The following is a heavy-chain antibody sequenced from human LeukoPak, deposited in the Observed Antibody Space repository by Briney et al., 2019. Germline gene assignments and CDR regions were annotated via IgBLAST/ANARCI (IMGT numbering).Heavy chain of an antibody. D-gene: IGHD3-10*01. CDR1: GFTFSSYW. J-gene: IGHJ3*02. CDR3: ARRNYGLGSYFDFAAFAFDI. V-gene: IGHV3-7*01. CDR2: IKQDGSEK. Sequence: PGGSLRLSCAASGFTFSSYWMSWVRQAPGKGLEWVANIKQDGSEKYYVDSVKGRFTISRDNAKNSLYLQMNSLRAEDTAVYYCARRNYGLGSYFDFAAFAFDIWGQGTMVTVSS.